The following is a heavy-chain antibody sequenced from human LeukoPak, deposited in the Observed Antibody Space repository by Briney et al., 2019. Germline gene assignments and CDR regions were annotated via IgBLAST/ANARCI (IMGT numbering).Heavy chain of an antibody. V-gene: IGHV3-48*01. J-gene: IGHJ3*02. Sequence: PGGSLRLSCAASVFTFSSYIMNWVRQAPGKGLEWVSYISSCGSTIYYADSVKDRFTMSRDSAKNSLYLQMNSLRAEDTAVYYCARDVCGGDCYSAFDIWGQGTMVTVSS. CDR1: VFTFSSYI. D-gene: IGHD2-21*01. CDR2: ISSCGSTI. CDR3: ARDVCGGDCYSAFDI.